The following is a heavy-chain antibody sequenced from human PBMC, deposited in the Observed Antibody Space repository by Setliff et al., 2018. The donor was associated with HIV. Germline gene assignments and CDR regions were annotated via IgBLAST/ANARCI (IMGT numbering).Heavy chain of an antibody. D-gene: IGHD5-18*01. J-gene: IGHJ4*02. Sequence: GGSLRLSCEASGFTFSSYKMNWVRQAPGKGLEWVSAISGSGGSTYYADSVKGRFTISRDNSKNTLYLQMNSLRAEDTAVYYCATRIQLCYWGQGTLVTVSS. V-gene: IGHV3-23*01. CDR2: ISGSGGST. CDR1: GFTFSSYK. CDR3: ATRIQLCY.